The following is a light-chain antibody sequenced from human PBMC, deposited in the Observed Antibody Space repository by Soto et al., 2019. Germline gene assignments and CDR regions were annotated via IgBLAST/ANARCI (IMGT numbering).Light chain of an antibody. V-gene: IGKV3-20*01. CDR3: QQYRSSLSP. CDR1: QSVSSDY. J-gene: IGKJ1*01. CDR2: GAS. Sequence: QSVSSDYLAWHQQKPGQTPRLLMYGASSRATGIPDRFSGSGSVTDFTLTISRLGALDIPAYYCQQYRSSLSPSGQGTKVDIK.